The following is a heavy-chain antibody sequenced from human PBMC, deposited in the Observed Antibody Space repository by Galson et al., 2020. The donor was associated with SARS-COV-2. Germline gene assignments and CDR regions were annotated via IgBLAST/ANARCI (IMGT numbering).Heavy chain of an antibody. V-gene: IGHV4-31*03. CDR1: GGSISSGGYS. CDR3: ARAGVLRYFDWTRYYYGMDV. J-gene: IGHJ6*02. D-gene: IGHD3-9*01. CDR2: IYYSGST. Sequence: ASETLSLTRTVSGGSISSGGYSWSWIRQHPGKGLDWIGYIYYSGSTYYNPSLKSRVTISVDTSKNQFSLKLSSVTAADTAVYYCARAGVLRYFDWTRYYYGMDVWGQGTTVTVSS.